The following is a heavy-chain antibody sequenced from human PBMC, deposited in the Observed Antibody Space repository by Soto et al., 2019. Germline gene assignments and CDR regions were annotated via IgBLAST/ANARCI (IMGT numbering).Heavy chain of an antibody. V-gene: IGHV3-74*01. CDR2: ITEDGSGT. Sequence: LRLSCATSLLTFSSYPIPWVRQAPGKGPVWVSRITEDGSGTTYADSVKGRFTVTRDNAKNTMYLQMSGLGAEDTAVYHCVRGTNGWRGMDYWGQGTLVTVSS. CDR3: VRGTNGWRGMDY. J-gene: IGHJ4*02. CDR1: LLTFSSYP. D-gene: IGHD2-8*01.